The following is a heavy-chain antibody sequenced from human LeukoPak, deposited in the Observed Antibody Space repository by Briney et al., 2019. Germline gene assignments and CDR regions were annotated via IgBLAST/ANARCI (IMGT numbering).Heavy chain of an antibody. D-gene: IGHD2-21*02. CDR2: IKSKTDGVTT. CDR3: ATGVTLDYAMAV. CDR1: GLTFSTAW. Sequence: PGGSLRLSCAAPGLTFSTAWMSWVRQAPGKGLKWVGRIKSKTDGVTTDYAAPVKGRFTISRDDSKNTLYLQMNSLKTEDTAVYYCATGVTLDYAMAVWGQGTTVTVSS. J-gene: IGHJ6*02. V-gene: IGHV3-15*01.